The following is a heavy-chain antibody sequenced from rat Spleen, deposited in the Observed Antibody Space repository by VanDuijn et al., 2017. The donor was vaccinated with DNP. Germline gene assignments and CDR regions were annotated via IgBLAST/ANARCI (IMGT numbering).Heavy chain of an antibody. Sequence: EVQLQESGPGLVKPSQSLSLTCSVTGYSITSNYWAWIRKFPGNKMEWMGYISYSGTTGYNPSLRSRISITRDTSKNQFLLQVNSVTTEDTATYYCARWGYGSSFDYWGQGVMVTVSS. CDR1: GYSITSNY. D-gene: IGHD1-3*01. CDR2: ISYSGTT. CDR3: ARWGYGSSFDY. J-gene: IGHJ2*01. V-gene: IGHV3-1*01.